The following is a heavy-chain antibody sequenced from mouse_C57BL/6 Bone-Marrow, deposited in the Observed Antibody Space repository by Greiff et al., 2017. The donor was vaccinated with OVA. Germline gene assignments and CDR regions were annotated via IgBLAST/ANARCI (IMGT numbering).Heavy chain of an antibody. CDR1: GFTFSSYA. D-gene: IGHD2-3*01. J-gene: IGHJ4*01. V-gene: IGHV5-4*01. CDR3: ARDGYYLYAMDY. CDR2: ISDGGSYT. Sequence: EVHLVESGGGLVKPGGSLKLSCAASGFTFSSYAMSWVRQTPEKRLEWVATISDGGSYTYYPDNVKGRFTISRDNAKNNLYLQMSHLKSEDTAMYYCARDGYYLYAMDYWGQGTSVTVSS.